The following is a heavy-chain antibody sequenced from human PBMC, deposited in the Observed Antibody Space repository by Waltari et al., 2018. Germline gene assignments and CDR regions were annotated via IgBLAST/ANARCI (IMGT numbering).Heavy chain of an antibody. V-gene: IGHV4-39*02. CDR2: MYYSGST. Sequence: QLHLQESGPGLVKPSETLSLTCTVSGGSIISSSYYWGWIRQPPGKGLEWIGSMYYSGSTYNNPSLKSRVTISVDTSKNQVSLKLSSVTAADTAVYYCAKENSPSWSYFGMDVWGQGTTVTVSS. CDR1: GGSIISSSYY. J-gene: IGHJ6*02. CDR3: AKENSPSWSYFGMDV. D-gene: IGHD6-6*01.